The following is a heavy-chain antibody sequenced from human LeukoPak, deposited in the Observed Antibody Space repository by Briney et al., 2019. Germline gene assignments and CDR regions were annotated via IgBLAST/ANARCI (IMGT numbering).Heavy chain of an antibody. V-gene: IGHV1-2*02. CDR1: GYTFTGYY. J-gene: IGHJ4*02. Sequence: ASVKVSCKASGYTFTGYYMHWVRQAPGQGLEWMGWINPHSGGTDHAQKFQGRVTMTRDTSIRTAYMELSRLRSDDTAMYYCARYYIEGRCFDYWGQGTLVTVSS. CDR2: INPHSGGT. CDR3: ARYYIEGRCFDY. D-gene: IGHD3-10*01.